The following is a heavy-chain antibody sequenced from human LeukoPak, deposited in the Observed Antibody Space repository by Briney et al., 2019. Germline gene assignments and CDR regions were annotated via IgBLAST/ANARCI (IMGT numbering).Heavy chain of an antibody. CDR3: ARGDYYGSGSYYHSANWFDP. V-gene: IGHV4-4*07. CDR1: GGSISSYY. Sequence: SETLSLTCTVSGGSISSYYWSWIRQPAGKGLEWIGRIYTSGSTNYNPPLKSRVTMSVDTSKNQFSLKLSSVTAADTAVYYCARGDYYGSGSYYHSANWFDPWGQGTLVTVSS. D-gene: IGHD3-10*01. CDR2: IYTSGST. J-gene: IGHJ5*02.